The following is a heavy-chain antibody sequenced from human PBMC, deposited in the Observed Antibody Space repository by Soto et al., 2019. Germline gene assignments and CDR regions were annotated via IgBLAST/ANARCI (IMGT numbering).Heavy chain of an antibody. CDR1: GDSINNYY. V-gene: IGHV4-59*01. Sequence: SETLSLTCTVSGDSINNYYWSWIRQPPGKRLEWIGYIYYTGSTTYNPSLESRVTMSVDTSKNQFSLKLSSVNAADTAVYYCAKYRRTEAEGFTLDYWGRRTLVTVSS. J-gene: IGHJ4*02. CDR2: IYYTGST. CDR3: AKYRRTEAEGFTLDY. D-gene: IGHD6-13*01.